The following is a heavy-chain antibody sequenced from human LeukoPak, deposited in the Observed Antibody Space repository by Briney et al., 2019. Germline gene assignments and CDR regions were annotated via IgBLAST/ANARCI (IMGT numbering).Heavy chain of an antibody. D-gene: IGHD6-19*01. J-gene: IGHJ4*02. CDR3: ARGMACYYSGWFDN. CDR1: GGSINDYY. Sequence: PSETLSLTCSVSGGSINDYYWSWIRQPPGQGLEWIGYIFSSGSTYYNPALKSRVIISVETSKNQIFLRLNSATAADTAVYYCARGMACYYSGWFDNWGQGTLVTVSS. CDR2: IFSSGST. V-gene: IGHV4-4*09.